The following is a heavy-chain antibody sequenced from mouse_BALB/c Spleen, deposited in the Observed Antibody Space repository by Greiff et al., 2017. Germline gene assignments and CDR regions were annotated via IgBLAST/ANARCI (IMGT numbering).Heavy chain of an antibody. CDR3: ARKDYGLTGFAY. J-gene: IGHJ3*01. CDR2: ILPGSGST. V-gene: IGHV1-9*01. D-gene: IGHD1-1*02. CDR1: GYTFSSYW. Sequence: VQLQQSGAELMKPGASVKISCKATGYTFSSYWIEWVKQRPGHGLEWIGEILPGSGSTNYNEKFKGKATFTADTSSNTAYMQLSSLTSEDSAVYYCARKDYGLTGFAYWGQGTLVTVSA.